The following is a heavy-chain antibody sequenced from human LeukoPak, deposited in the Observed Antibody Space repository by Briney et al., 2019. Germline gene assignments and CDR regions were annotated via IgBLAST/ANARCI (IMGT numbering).Heavy chain of an antibody. D-gene: IGHD2-21*02. CDR1: GFTFSSYG. V-gene: IGHV3-30*18. CDR3: AKDACGGDCYVLWYYYYYGMDV. J-gene: IGHJ6*02. CDR2: ISYDGSNK. Sequence: PGRSLRLSCAASGFTFSSYGMHWVRQAPGKGLEWVAVISYDGSNKYYADSVKGRFTISRDNSKNTLYLQINSLRAEDTAVYYCAKDACGGDCYVLWYYYYYGMDVWGQGTTVTVSS.